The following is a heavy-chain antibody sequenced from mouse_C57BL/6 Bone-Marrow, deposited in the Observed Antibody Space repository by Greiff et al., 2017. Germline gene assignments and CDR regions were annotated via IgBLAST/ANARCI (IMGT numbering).Heavy chain of an antibody. V-gene: IGHV1-80*01. CDR3: ASRPHSLLLRYGYAMDY. CDR2: IYPGDGDT. J-gene: IGHJ4*01. CDR1: GYAFSSYW. D-gene: IGHD1-1*01. Sequence: QVQLQQSGAELVKPGASVKISCKASGYAFSSYWMNWVKQRPGKGLEWIGQIYPGDGDTNYNGKFKGKATLTADKSSSTAYMQLSSLTSEDSAVYFCASRPHSLLLRYGYAMDYWGQGTSVTVSS.